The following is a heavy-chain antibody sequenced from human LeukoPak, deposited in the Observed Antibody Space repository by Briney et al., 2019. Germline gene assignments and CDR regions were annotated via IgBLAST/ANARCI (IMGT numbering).Heavy chain of an antibody. V-gene: IGHV4-4*07. CDR1: VGSISSYN. CDR2: IYTSGST. D-gene: IGHD2-21*02. J-gene: IGHJ5*02. CDR3: ARDRHIVVVTARKGNWFDP. Sequence: SGTLSLTRIVSVGSISSYNWSWIRPPAGRGLEWIGRIYTSGSTNHTPPLQSRVTMSVDMSKNQFSLKLSSGTAEDTAVYYCARDRHIVVVTARKGNWFDPWGQGTMVTVSS.